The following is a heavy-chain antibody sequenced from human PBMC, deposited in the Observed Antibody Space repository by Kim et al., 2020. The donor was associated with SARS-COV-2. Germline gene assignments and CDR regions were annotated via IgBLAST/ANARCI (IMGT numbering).Heavy chain of an antibody. CDR3: ARSQYFWSGYSNWFDP. D-gene: IGHD3-3*01. Sequence: SLKSRVTISVDTSKNQFSLKLSSVTAADTAVYYCARSQYFWSGYSNWFDPWGQGTLVTVSS. V-gene: IGHV4-59*01. J-gene: IGHJ5*02.